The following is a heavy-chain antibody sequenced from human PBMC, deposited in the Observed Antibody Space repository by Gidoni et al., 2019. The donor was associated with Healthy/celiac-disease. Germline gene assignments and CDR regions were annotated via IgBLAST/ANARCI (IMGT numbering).Heavy chain of an antibody. CDR2: IKSKTDGGTT. CDR3: TTDLRLHLRYGMDV. J-gene: IGHJ6*02. V-gene: IGHV3-15*01. Sequence: EVQLVESGGGLVKPGGSLRLSCAASGFTFSNAWISWVRQAPGKGLEWVGRIKSKTDGGTTDYAAPVKGRFTISRDDSKNTLYLQMNSLKTEDTAVYYCTTDLRLHLRYGMDVWGQGTTVTVSS. D-gene: IGHD4-4*01. CDR1: GFTFSNAW.